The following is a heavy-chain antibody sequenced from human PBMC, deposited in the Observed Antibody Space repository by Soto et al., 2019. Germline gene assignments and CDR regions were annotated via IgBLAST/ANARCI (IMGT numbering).Heavy chain of an antibody. V-gene: IGHV4-39*01. Sequence: PSETLSLTCTVSGGSISSSSYYWGWIRQPPGKGLEWIGSIYYSGSTYYNPSLKSRVTISVDTSKNQFSLKLSSVTAADTAVYYCARDDESFTIFGVVTYNWFDPWGQGTLVNVSS. CDR1: GGSISSSSYY. D-gene: IGHD3-3*01. J-gene: IGHJ5*02. CDR2: IYYSGST. CDR3: ARDDESFTIFGVVTYNWFDP.